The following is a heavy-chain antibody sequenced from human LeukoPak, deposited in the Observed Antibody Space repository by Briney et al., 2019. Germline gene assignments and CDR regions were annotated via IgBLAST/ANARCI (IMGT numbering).Heavy chain of an antibody. CDR3: AREAGGGYSGSYYHAFDI. CDR1: GYTFTSYG. Sequence: ASVKVSCKASGYTFTSYGISWVRQAPGQGLEWMGWISAYNGNTNYAQKLQGRVTMTTDTSTSTAYMELRGLRSDDTAVYYCAREAGGGYSGSYYHAFDIWGQGTMVTVSS. V-gene: IGHV1-18*01. J-gene: IGHJ3*02. CDR2: ISAYNGNT. D-gene: IGHD1-26*01.